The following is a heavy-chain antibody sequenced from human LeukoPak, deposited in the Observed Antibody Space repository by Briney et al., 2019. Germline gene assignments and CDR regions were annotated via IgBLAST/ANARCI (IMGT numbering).Heavy chain of an antibody. CDR1: GFTFSSYA. D-gene: IGHD2-15*01. J-gene: IGHJ4*02. CDR2: ISYDGSNK. CDR3: ARVGSGVVVAATGYFDY. Sequence: PGRSLRLSCGASGFTFSSYAMHWVRQAPGKGLEGVAVISYDGSNKYYADSVKGRFTISRDNSKNTLYLQMNSLRAEDTAVYYCARVGSGVVVAATGYFDYWGQGTLVTVSS. V-gene: IGHV3-30-3*01.